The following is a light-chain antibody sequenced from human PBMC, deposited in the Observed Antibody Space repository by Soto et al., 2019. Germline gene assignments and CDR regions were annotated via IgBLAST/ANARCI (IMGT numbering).Light chain of an antibody. V-gene: IGLV1-40*01. CDR2: DNS. J-gene: IGLJ1*01. CDR3: QSYDHTLSGPV. CDR1: TSNIGTNYD. Sequence: QSALTQPPSVSGAPGERVTISCTGSTSNIGTNYDVYWYQHLPGRAHKLLTYDNSNRPSGVPDRFSVSKSGMSASLAITGLQAEDEAHYYCQSYDHTLSGPVFGAGTKVTVL.